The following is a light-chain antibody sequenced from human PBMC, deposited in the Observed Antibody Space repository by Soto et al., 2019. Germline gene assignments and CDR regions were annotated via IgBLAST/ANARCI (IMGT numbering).Light chain of an antibody. V-gene: IGLV2-11*01. Sequence: QSVLTQPRSVSGSPGQSVTISCTGTSSDIGGHNYVSWYQQHPAKAPKLIIYDVTERPSRVPDRFSGSKSGNTASLTISGLQAEDEADYYCCSYAGSYTWVFGGGTKLTVL. J-gene: IGLJ3*02. CDR3: CSYAGSYTWV. CDR1: SSDIGGHNY. CDR2: DVT.